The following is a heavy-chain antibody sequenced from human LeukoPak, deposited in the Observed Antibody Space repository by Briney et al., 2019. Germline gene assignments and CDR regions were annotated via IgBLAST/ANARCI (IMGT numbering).Heavy chain of an antibody. J-gene: IGHJ4*02. Sequence: PGGSLRLSCAASGFTFSSYAMSWVRQAPGEGLEWVSAISNGGGSIYYADAVKGRFTISRDNSRNTLYLQMNSLGAEDTAVYYCATRAAVAGTHFDYWGQGTLVTVSS. CDR2: ISNGGGSI. CDR1: GFTFSSYA. CDR3: ATRAAVAGTHFDY. V-gene: IGHV3-23*01. D-gene: IGHD6-19*01.